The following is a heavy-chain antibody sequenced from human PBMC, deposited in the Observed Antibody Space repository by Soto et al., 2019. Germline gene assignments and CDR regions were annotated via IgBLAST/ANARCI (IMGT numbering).Heavy chain of an antibody. V-gene: IGHV4-34*01. CDR3: ARVERGTAPPVVDAFDF. CDR1: GGFVSSGSYY. Sequence: QVQLQQWGAGLLKPSETLSLTCAVYGGFVSSGSYYWSWIRQPPGKGLEWIGEMSHSGGTHFNPSPKSRVTIWVDPAKDQFSVKMGSVPAADTALYYCARVERGTAPPVVDAFDFWGPGTMVPVSS. CDR2: MSHSGGT. J-gene: IGHJ3*01. D-gene: IGHD2-21*02.